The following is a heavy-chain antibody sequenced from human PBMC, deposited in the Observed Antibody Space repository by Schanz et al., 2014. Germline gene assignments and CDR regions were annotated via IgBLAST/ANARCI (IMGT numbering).Heavy chain of an antibody. V-gene: IGHV3-23*04. Sequence: EVQLVESGGDLVQPGGSLRLSCAALGFSFSDYAMTWVRQVPGKGLEWVSIIQTGGNTYYPDSVKGRFAISRDNSKNTVYLQMTSLRVEDTAVYYCARRGLRVDGVFDYWGQGTLVTVSS. J-gene: IGHJ4*02. CDR3: ARRGLRVDGVFDY. CDR1: GFSFSDYA. CDR2: IQTGGNT. D-gene: IGHD4-17*01.